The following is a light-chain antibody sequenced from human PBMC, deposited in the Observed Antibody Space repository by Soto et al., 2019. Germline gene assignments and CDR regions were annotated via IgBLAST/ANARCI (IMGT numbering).Light chain of an antibody. CDR3: TSWTTITTML. V-gene: IGLV2-14*03. CDR2: DVN. J-gene: IGLJ2*01. CDR1: SSDIGAYNY. Sequence: QSALTQPASVSGSPGQSITISCTGTSSDIGAYNYVSWYQQHPGKAPKLMIYDVNIRPSGVSNRFSGSKSGNTDSLTISGLQAEDEADYYCTSWTTITTMLVGGGTKVIV.